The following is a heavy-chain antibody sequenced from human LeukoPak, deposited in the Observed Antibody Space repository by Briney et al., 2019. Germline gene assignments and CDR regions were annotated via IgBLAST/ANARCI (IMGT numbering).Heavy chain of an antibody. D-gene: IGHD3-16*02. J-gene: IGHJ4*02. CDR2: ITRSNYI. CDR1: GFTFSSYS. V-gene: IGHV3-21*06. Sequence: GGSLRLSCAASGFTFSSYSMNWVRQAPGKGLEWVSSITRSNYIYYADSVKGRFTISRDNAKNSLYLQMNSLRAEDTAVYYCARHPAYYDYVWGSYRTPYYFDYWGQGTLVTVSS. CDR3: ARHPAYYDYVWGSYRTPYYFDY.